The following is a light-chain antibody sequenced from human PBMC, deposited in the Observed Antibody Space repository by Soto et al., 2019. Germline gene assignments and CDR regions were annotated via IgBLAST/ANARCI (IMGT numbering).Light chain of an antibody. J-gene: IGLJ2*01. Sequence: QSALTQPPSASGSPGQSVTISCTGNSNDVGGYNYVSWYQQHPGKAPKLMIHEVSKRPSGVPDRFSGSKSGNTASLTVSGLLTEDEADYYCSSYGGANTVVFGGGTKLTVL. CDR1: SNDVGGYNY. CDR2: EVS. V-gene: IGLV2-8*01. CDR3: SSYGGANTVV.